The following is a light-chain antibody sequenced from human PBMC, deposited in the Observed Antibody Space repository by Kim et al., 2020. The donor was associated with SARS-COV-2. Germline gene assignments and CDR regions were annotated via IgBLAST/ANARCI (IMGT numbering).Light chain of an antibody. V-gene: IGLV3-19*01. CDR3: NSRDSNDNVV. Sequence: AWGQTVRITCKGDSRRSYYATWYQQKPGQAPILVIYGKNNRPSGIPDRFSGSSSGNTASLTITGTQAGDEADYYCNSRDSNDNVVFGGGTQLTVL. CDR1: SRRSYY. J-gene: IGLJ2*01. CDR2: GKN.